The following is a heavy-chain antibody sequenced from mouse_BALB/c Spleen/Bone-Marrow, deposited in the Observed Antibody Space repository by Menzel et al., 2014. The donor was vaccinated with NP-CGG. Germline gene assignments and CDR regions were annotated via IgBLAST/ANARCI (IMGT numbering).Heavy chain of an antibody. CDR1: GYSFTGYT. V-gene: IGHV1-18*01. Sequence: EVKLMESGPELVKPGASMKISCKASGYSFTGYTMNWVKQSHGKNLEWIGLINPYNGGTSYNQKFKGKATLTVDKSSSTAYMELLSLTSEDSAVYYCARGHYYGYYFGYWGQGTTLTVSS. CDR3: ARGHYYGYYFGY. J-gene: IGHJ2*01. D-gene: IGHD1-2*01. CDR2: INPYNGGT.